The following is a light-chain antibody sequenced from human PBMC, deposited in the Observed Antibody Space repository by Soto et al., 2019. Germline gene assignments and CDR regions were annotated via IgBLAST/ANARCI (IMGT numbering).Light chain of an antibody. CDR1: QSISNSY. Sequence: EVVLTQSPGTLSLSPGERATLSCRASQSISNSYLAWYQQTPGQAPRLLFYGASSRATGIPDRFSGSESGKDFTLTISRLEPEDFAVCYCQQYGCPPLTFGGGTKVEIK. CDR3: QQYGCPPLT. CDR2: GAS. J-gene: IGKJ4*01. V-gene: IGKV3-20*01.